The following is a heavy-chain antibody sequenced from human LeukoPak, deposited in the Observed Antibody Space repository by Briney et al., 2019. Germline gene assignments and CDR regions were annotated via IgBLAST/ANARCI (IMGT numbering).Heavy chain of an antibody. D-gene: IGHD1-26*01. Sequence: SETLSLTCAVYGGSFSGYYWSWIRQPPGKGLEWLGYVHYRGRTNYNPSLKSRVTISVDTSKNQFSLRLNSVTAADTAVYYCARTSQWELLPYFDYWGQGTLVTVSS. CDR3: ARTSQWELLPYFDY. V-gene: IGHV4-59*01. J-gene: IGHJ4*02. CDR1: GGSFSGYY. CDR2: VHYRGRT.